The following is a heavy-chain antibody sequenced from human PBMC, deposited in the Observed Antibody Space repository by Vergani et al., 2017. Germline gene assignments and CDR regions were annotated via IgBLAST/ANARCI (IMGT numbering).Heavy chain of an antibody. CDR1: GFTFDDYA. J-gene: IGHJ4*02. D-gene: IGHD6-19*01. CDR2: ISWNSGSI. Sequence: EVQLLESGGGLVQPGGSLRLSCAASGFTFDDYAMHWVRQAPGKGLEWVSGISWNSGSIGYADSVKGRFTISRDNAKNSLYLQMNSLRAEDTALYYCAKDRTFIGIAVAGPFDYWGQGTLVTVSS. CDR3: AKDRTFIGIAVAGPFDY. V-gene: IGHV3-9*01.